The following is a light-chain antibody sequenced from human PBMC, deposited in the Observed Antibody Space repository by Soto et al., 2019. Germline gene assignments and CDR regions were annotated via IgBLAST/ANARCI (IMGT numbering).Light chain of an antibody. CDR2: GAS. CDR1: QSISSNS. CDR3: QQYSDSPRT. V-gene: IGKV3-20*01. Sequence: EIVLTQSPGTLSLSPGERATLSCRASQSISSNSLAWYQQNAGQAPRLVIYGASSRASGIPDRFSGSGSGTDFSLTISRLEPEDFAVYFCQQYSDSPRTFGQGTKVEIK. J-gene: IGKJ1*01.